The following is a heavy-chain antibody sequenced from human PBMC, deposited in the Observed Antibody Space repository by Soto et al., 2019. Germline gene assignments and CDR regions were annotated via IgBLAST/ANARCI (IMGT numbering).Heavy chain of an antibody. V-gene: IGHV3-9*01. CDR2: ISWNSGSI. CDR1: GFTFDDYA. J-gene: IGHJ6*03. Sequence: GGSLRLSCAASGFTFDDYAMHWVRQAPGKGLEWVSGISWNSGSIGYADSVKGRFTISRDNAKNSLYLQMNSLRAEDTALYYCAKDGGPLYYYYYYYMDVWGKGTTVTVSS. D-gene: IGHD2-15*01. CDR3: AKDGGPLYYYYYYYMDV.